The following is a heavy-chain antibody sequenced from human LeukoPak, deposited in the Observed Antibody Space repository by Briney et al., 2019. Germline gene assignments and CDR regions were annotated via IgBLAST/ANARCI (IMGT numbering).Heavy chain of an antibody. CDR1: GFTFSSYW. V-gene: IGHV3-74*01. Sequence: PGGSLRLSCAASGFTFSSYWMHWVRQAPEKGLVWVSRINSDGSSTSYADSVKGRFTISRDNAKNTLYLQMNSLRAEDTAVYYCANMIGAYCGGDCYRHFDYWGQGTLVTVSS. CDR3: ANMIGAYCGGDCYRHFDY. J-gene: IGHJ4*02. D-gene: IGHD2-21*02. CDR2: INSDGSST.